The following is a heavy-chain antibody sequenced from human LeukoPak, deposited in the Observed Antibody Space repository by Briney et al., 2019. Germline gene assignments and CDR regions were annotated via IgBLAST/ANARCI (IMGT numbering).Heavy chain of an antibody. CDR2: ISGSGGST. D-gene: IGHD4-11*01. CDR1: GFTFSSYA. Sequence: PGGSLRLSCAASGFTFSSYAMSWVRQAPGKGLEWVSAISGSGGSTYYADSVKGRFTISRDNSKNTLYLQMNSLRAEDTAVYYCAKGPRPYSNYAPFDYWGQGTLVTVSS. V-gene: IGHV3-23*01. CDR3: AKGPRPYSNYAPFDY. J-gene: IGHJ4*02.